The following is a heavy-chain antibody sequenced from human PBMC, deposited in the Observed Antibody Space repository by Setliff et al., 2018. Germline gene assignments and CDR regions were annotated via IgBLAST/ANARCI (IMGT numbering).Heavy chain of an antibody. J-gene: IGHJ4*02. D-gene: IGHD6-13*01. Sequence: ASVKVSCKASGYTFTGYYMHWVRQAPGQGLEWMGWINPNSGGTNYAQKFQGWVTMTRDTSTDTAYMELSSLRSEDTAVYYCATADVIIAAAGNSKYILDYWGQGTLVTVSS. CDR1: GYTFTGYY. CDR3: ATADVIIAAAGNSKYILDY. CDR2: INPNSGGT. V-gene: IGHV1-2*04.